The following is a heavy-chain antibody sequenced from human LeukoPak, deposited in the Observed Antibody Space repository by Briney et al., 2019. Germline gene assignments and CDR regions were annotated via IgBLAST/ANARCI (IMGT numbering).Heavy chain of an antibody. D-gene: IGHD3-3*01. CDR3: ARVGAYDFWSGYHHPFFDY. CDR1: GFTFSSYS. CDR2: ISSSTI. Sequence: HAGGSLRLSCAASGFTFSSYSMIWARQAPGKGLEWVSYISSSTIYYVDSVKGRFTISRDNAKNSLYLQTNSLRDEDTAVYYCARVGAYDFWSGYHHPFFDYWGQGTLVTVSS. V-gene: IGHV3-48*02. J-gene: IGHJ4*02.